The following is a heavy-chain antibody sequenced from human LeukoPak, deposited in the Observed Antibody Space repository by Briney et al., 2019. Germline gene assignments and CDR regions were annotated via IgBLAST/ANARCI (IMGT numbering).Heavy chain of an antibody. Sequence: ASVKVSCKASGYTFTSYGISWVRQAPGQGLEWMGWISAYNGNTNYAQKLQGRVTMTTDTSTSTAYMELRSLRSDDTAVYYCARVADYYGSGSYYNVYGYYYYGMDVWGKGTTVTVSS. CDR1: GYTFTSYG. CDR2: ISAYNGNT. CDR3: ARVADYYGSGSYYNVYGYYYYGMDV. J-gene: IGHJ6*04. V-gene: IGHV1-18*04. D-gene: IGHD3-10*01.